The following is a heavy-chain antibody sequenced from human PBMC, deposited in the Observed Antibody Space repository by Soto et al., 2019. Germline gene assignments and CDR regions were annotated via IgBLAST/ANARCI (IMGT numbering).Heavy chain of an antibody. CDR1: GYSFTNYW. CDR3: VRDDIGLGLDY. D-gene: IGHD1-1*01. CDR2: IYPADSDG. Sequence: GESLKISCQGSGYSFTNYWIGWVRQMPGKGLEWLGIIYPADSDGRYSPSFEGQVTFSVDKSIGTAYLQWSSLKASDTATYYCVRDDIGLGLDYWGLGTLVTVSS. V-gene: IGHV5-51*01. J-gene: IGHJ4*02.